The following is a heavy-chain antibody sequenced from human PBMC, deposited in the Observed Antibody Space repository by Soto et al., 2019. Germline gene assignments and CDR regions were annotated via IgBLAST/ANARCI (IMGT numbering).Heavy chain of an antibody. CDR1: GGTFSSYA. CDR2: IIPIFGTA. V-gene: IGHV1-69*06. CDR3: ALGWGKWLRPYFDY. D-gene: IGHD5-12*01. J-gene: IGHJ4*02. Sequence: QVQLVQSGAEVKKPGSSVKVSCKASGGTFSSYAISWVRQAPGQGLEWMGGIIPIFGTANYAQKFQGRVTITADKSTSTDYMELSSLSSEDTAVYYCALGWGKWLRPYFDYWGQGTLVTVSS.